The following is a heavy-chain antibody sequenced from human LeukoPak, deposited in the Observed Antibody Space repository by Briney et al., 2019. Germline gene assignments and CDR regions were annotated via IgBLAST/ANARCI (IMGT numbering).Heavy chain of an antibody. V-gene: IGHV3-23*03. CDR2: IDAGGTTV. Sequence: GSLRLSCSASGFFFNLLGMKWVRQAPGKGLEWVSLIDAGGTTVFYAGSVRGRFTVTRDNSKNTLFLQMNSLTVDDTAVYYCSKGVWEQWGQGALVTVSS. J-gene: IGHJ4*02. CDR1: GFFFNLLG. D-gene: IGHD3-16*01. CDR3: SKGVWEQ.